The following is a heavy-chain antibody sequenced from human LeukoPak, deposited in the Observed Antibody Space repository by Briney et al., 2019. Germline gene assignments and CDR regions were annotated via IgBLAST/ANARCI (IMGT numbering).Heavy chain of an antibody. CDR2: IYYSGST. V-gene: IGHV4-31*03. Sequence: SETLSLTCIVSGGSIRRGGYYWNWIRQYPGKGLEWIGYIYYSGSTYYNPSLKSRVTITVDTSKNQFSLNLYSVTAADTAVYYCARDGGGYGVHADYFQDWGQGTVVTVSS. D-gene: IGHD3-16*01. CDR3: ARDGGGYGVHADYFQD. J-gene: IGHJ1*01. CDR1: GGSIRRGGYY.